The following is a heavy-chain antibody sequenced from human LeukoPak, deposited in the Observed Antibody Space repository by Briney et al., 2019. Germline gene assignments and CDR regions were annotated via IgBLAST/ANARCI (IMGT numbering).Heavy chain of an antibody. V-gene: IGHV1-69*01. CDR1: GGTFSSYA. Sequence: ASLKVSCKASGGTFSSYAISWVRQAPGQGLEWMGGIIPIFGTANYAQKFQGRVTITADESTSTAYMELSSLRSEDTAVYYCARDPDPESYSSGWFGVSGMDVWGKGTTVTVSS. D-gene: IGHD6-19*01. CDR3: ARDPDPESYSSGWFGVSGMDV. CDR2: IIPIFGTA. J-gene: IGHJ6*04.